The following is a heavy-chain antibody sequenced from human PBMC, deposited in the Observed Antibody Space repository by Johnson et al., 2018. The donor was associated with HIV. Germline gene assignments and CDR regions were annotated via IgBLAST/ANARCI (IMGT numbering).Heavy chain of an antibody. CDR1: GFTFSSYA. J-gene: IGHJ3*02. V-gene: IGHV3-74*02. CDR3: ARAKVGGEAFDI. CDR2: INSDGSST. Sequence: VQLVESGGGVVQPGRSLRLSCAASGFTFSSYAMSWVRQAPGKGLVWVSRINSDGSSTRYADSVKGRFTISRDNAKNTLYLQMNSLRAEDTALYYCARAKVGGEAFDIWGQGTMVTVSS. D-gene: IGHD1-26*01.